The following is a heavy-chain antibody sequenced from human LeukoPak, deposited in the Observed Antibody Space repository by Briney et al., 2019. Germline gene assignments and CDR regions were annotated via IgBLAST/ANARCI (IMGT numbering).Heavy chain of an antibody. D-gene: IGHD5-24*01. Sequence: PGGSLRLSCAASGFTFDDYAMHWVRQAPGKGLEWVSGISWNSGSIGYADSVKGRFTISRDNAKNSLYLQMNSLRAEDTAWYYCAKSLGDGDAFDIWGQGTMVTVSS. J-gene: IGHJ3*02. V-gene: IGHV3-9*01. CDR3: AKSLGDGDAFDI. CDR2: ISWNSGSI. CDR1: GFTFDDYA.